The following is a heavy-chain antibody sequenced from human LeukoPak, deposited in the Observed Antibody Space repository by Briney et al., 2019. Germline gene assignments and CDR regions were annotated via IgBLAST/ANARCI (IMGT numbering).Heavy chain of an antibody. CDR1: GGTFNSYV. J-gene: IGHJ5*02. CDR3: ARGSSGISSWFDP. Sequence: GASVRVSCTASGGTFNSYVISWVRQAPGQGLEWMGGIIPLFDTATYAQKFQDRVTITADTSTSTVYMELSSLRSEDTAVYFCARGSSGISSWFDPWGQGTLVTVSS. CDR2: IIPLFDTA. D-gene: IGHD6-19*01. V-gene: IGHV1-69*06.